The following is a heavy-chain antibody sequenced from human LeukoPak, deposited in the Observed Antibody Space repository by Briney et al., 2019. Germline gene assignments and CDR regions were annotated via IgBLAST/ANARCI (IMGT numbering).Heavy chain of an antibody. J-gene: IGHJ4*02. V-gene: IGHV1-58*02. CDR1: GFTFTSSA. CDR3: AASYRKNDFDY. Sequence: ASVKVSCEASGFTFTSSAMQWVRQARGQRLEWIGWIVVGSGNTNYAQKFQERVTITRDMSTSTAYMELSSLRSEDTAVYYCAASYRKNDFDYWGQGTLVTVSS. CDR2: IVVGSGNT. D-gene: IGHD1-1*01.